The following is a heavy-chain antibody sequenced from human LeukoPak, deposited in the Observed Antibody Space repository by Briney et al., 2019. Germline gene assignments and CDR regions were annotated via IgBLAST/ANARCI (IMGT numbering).Heavy chain of an antibody. Sequence: PGRSLRLSCAASGYTFSNYAMHWVRQAPGKGLEWVAVILYDGSMKYYADSLKGRFTISRDNSKNTLYLQMNTLRAEDTAVYYCAIGPGGLFKYWGQGTLVTVSS. J-gene: IGHJ4*02. D-gene: IGHD4-23*01. CDR3: AIGPGGLFKY. V-gene: IGHV3-30*04. CDR1: GYTFSNYA. CDR2: ILYDGSMK.